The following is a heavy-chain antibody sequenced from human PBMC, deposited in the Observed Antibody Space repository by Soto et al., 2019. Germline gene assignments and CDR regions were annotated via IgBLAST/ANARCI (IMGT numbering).Heavy chain of an antibody. V-gene: IGHV4-59*01. CDR1: GGSLSGSY. CDR2: VYYTGST. CDR3: ARSVAVPGAHIDY. D-gene: IGHD6-19*01. J-gene: IGHJ4*02. Sequence: SETLSLPCSVSGGSLSGSYWSWIRQSPGKGLEWLGYVYYTGSTNYSPSLRSRVSISVDTSKNEFSLRLSSVTAADTAVYFCARSVAVPGAHIDYWGQGTEVTVSS.